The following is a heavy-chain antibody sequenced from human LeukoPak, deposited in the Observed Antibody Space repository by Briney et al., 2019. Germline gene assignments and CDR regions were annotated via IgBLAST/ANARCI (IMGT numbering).Heavy chain of an antibody. D-gene: IGHD3-16*02. CDR1: GGTFSSYA. J-gene: IGHJ5*02. Sequence: SVKVSCKASGGTFSSYAISWVRQAPGQGLEWMGGIIPIFGTANYAQKFQGRVTITADKSTSTAYMELSSLRSEDAAVYYCARELRVYDYVWGSYRSNWFDPWGQGTLVTVSS. CDR2: IIPIFGTA. V-gene: IGHV1-69*06. CDR3: ARELRVYDYVWGSYRSNWFDP.